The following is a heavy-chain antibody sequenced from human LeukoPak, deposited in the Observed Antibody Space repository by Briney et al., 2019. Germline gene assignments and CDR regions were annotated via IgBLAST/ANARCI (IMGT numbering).Heavy chain of an antibody. Sequence: SETLSLTCTVSGGSISSYYWSWIRQPPGKGLEWTGYIYYSGSTNYNPSLRSRVTISVDTSKNQFSLRLSSVTAADTAVYYCARGRRVPAAIYYYYYYMDVWGKGTTVTISS. CDR1: GGSISSYY. D-gene: IGHD2-2*01. CDR2: IYYSGST. CDR3: ARGRRVPAAIYYYYYYMDV. J-gene: IGHJ6*03. V-gene: IGHV4-59*01.